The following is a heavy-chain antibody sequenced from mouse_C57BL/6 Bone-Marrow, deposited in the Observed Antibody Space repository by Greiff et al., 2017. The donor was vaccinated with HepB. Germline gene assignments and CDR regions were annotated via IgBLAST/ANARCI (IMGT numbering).Heavy chain of an antibody. J-gene: IGHJ2*01. CDR2: INPNNGGT. D-gene: IGHD2-12*01. Sequence: VQLQQSGPELVKPGASVKISCKASGYTFTDYYMNWVKQSHGKSLEWIGDINPNNGGTSYNQKFKGKATLTVDKSSSTAYMELRSLTSEDSAVYYCASPLPYSPHFDYWGQGTTLTVSS. CDR1: GYTFTDYY. CDR3: ASPLPYSPHFDY. V-gene: IGHV1-26*01.